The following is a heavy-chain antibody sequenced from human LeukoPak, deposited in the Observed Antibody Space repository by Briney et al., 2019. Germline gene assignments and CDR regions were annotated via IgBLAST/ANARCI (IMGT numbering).Heavy chain of an antibody. CDR2: TKYRSKWYN. V-gene: IGHV6-1*01. Sequence: SQTLSVTCAISGDSVSSNSAAWHWLRQSPSRGLEWLGRTKYRSKWYNDYAGSVKSRITINSDTSKNQFSLQLNSVTPEDTAVYYCARDAGFGHRSGDAFDIWGQGTMVTVSS. D-gene: IGHD6-19*01. CDR1: GDSVSSNSAA. CDR3: ARDAGFGHRSGDAFDI. J-gene: IGHJ3*02.